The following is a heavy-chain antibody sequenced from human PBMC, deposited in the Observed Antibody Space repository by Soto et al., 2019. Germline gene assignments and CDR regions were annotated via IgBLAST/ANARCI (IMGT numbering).Heavy chain of an antibody. CDR3: ARYYYDSSGYYYGWFDP. J-gene: IGHJ5*02. Sequence: SETLSLTCTVSGDSISTYYWSWIRQPPGKGLEWIAYIYYTGNTYYNPSLKSRVTISMDTSKNQFSLKLSSVTAADTAVYYCARYYYDSSGYYYGWFDPWGQGTLVTVSA. V-gene: IGHV4-59*01. CDR1: GDSISTYY. CDR2: IYYTGNT. D-gene: IGHD3-22*01.